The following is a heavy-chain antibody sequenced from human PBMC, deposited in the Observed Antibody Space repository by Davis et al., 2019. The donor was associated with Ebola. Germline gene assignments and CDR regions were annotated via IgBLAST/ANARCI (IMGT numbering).Heavy chain of an antibody. V-gene: IGHV1-3*01. CDR3: AREKYNWNGFPFDI. D-gene: IGHD1-20*01. Sequence: ASVKVSCKASGYRFTSYDMQWVRQAPGQRLEWMGWISAGNGNTKYSQKFQGRVTITMDTSASTAYMELSSLTSEDTAVYYCAREKYNWNGFPFDIWGQGTMVTVSS. J-gene: IGHJ3*02. CDR2: ISAGNGNT. CDR1: GYRFTSYD.